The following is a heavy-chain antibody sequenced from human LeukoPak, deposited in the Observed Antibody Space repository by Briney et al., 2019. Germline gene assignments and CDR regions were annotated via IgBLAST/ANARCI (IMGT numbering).Heavy chain of an antibody. D-gene: IGHD3-22*01. Sequence: SETLSLTCTVSGVSISSYYWSWIRQPAGKGLEWIGRIHTSGSTNYNPSLKSRVTMSVDTSKNQFSLKLSSVTAADTAVYYCARDVYYYDSSGYHLFDYWGQGTLVTVSS. V-gene: IGHV4-4*07. CDR3: ARDVYYYDSSGYHLFDY. J-gene: IGHJ4*02. CDR2: IHTSGST. CDR1: GVSISSYY.